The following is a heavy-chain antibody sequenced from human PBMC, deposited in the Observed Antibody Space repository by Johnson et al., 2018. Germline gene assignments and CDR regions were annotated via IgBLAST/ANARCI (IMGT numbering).Heavy chain of an antibody. Sequence: VQLRESGGGLVQPGRSLRVWCAASGLTFQWVRQAPRTGLEWVSGIRSNSGDIDYADSMKGRFTISRDNAKNTLYLQMNSLRAEDTAVYYCAGPYGHDAFDIWGQGTMVTVSS. D-gene: IGHD3-16*01. CDR1: GLTF. J-gene: IGHJ3*02. V-gene: IGHV3-9*01. CDR3: AGPYGHDAFDI. CDR2: IRSNSGDI.